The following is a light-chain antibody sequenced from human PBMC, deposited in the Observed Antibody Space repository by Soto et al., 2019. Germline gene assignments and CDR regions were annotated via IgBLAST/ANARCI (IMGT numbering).Light chain of an antibody. Sequence: EVVLTQSPATLSLSPGERVILSCRASQSVSSHLAWYQQKPGQAPRLLIYGTYTRAPGIPARFSGSGSGTEFTLTISGLQSEDFAVYYCQQFNNWPWTFGQGTKVDIK. CDR1: QSVSSH. V-gene: IGKV3-15*01. CDR2: GTY. CDR3: QQFNNWPWT. J-gene: IGKJ1*01.